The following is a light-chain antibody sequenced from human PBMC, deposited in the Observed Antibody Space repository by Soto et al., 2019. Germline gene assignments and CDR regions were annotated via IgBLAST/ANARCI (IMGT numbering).Light chain of an antibody. Sequence: DIQRTQSPSSLSASVGDRVTITCRASQSISSYLNWYQQKPGKAPNLLIYAASSLQSGVPDRFSGSGSGTDFTLTISRLEPEDFAVYYCQQYGSSRTFGGGTQGEIK. CDR1: QSISSY. CDR3: QQYGSSRT. V-gene: IGKV1-39*01. J-gene: IGKJ4*01. CDR2: AAS.